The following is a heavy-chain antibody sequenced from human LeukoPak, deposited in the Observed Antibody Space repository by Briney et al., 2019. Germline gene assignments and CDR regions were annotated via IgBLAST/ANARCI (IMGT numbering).Heavy chain of an antibody. CDR1: GFTFSSYG. Sequence: GRSLRLSCAASGFTFSSYGMHWVRQAPGKGLEWVSAISGSGGTTFYPDSVKGRFTISRDNSKNTLYLQMSSLRAEDTAVYYCAKGIRQLGNYYYYMDVWGKGTTVTVSS. J-gene: IGHJ6*03. D-gene: IGHD7-27*01. V-gene: IGHV3-23*01. CDR2: ISGSGGTT. CDR3: AKGIRQLGNYYYYMDV.